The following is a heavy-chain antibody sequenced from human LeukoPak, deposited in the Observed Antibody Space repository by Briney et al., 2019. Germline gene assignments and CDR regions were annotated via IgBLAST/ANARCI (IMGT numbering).Heavy chain of an antibody. Sequence: GGSLRLSCATSGFTFSSYEMNWVRQAPGKGLEWVSYISSSGFTIYYADSVKGRFTISRDNARNSLFLQMNSLRAEDTAVYYCARLGEKNVDIVATIEWGFDNWGQGTLVTVSP. D-gene: IGHD5-12*01. CDR3: ARLGEKNVDIVATIEWGFDN. CDR2: ISSSGFTI. V-gene: IGHV3-48*03. CDR1: GFTFSSYE. J-gene: IGHJ5*02.